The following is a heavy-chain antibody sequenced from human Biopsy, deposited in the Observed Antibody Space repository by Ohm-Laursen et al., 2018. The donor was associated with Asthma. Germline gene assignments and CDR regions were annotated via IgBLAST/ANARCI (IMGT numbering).Heavy chain of an antibody. J-gene: IGHJ4*02. V-gene: IGHV4-59*01. Sequence: SETLSLTCAVSGRPINNFSWCWTPQPPGKGLESIGHVYYSGSTNYNPSLKSRVTISIDASKNQFSLKLTSVTAADTAVYFCVRGVERETGLLDHFDSWGQGTLVTVSS. CDR3: VRGVERETGLLDHFDS. CDR1: GRPINNFS. D-gene: IGHD5-24*01. CDR2: VYYSGST.